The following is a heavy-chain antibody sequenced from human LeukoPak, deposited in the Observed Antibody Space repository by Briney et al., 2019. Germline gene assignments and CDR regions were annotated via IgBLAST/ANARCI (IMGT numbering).Heavy chain of an antibody. J-gene: IGHJ4*02. V-gene: IGHV3-21*01. CDR2: ISSSSSYI. Sequence: GGSLRLSCAASGFTFSSYSMNWVRQAQGKGLEWVSSISSSSSYIYYADSVKGRFTISRDNAKNSLYLQMNSLRAEDTAVYYCARDQGYYDSSGPIDYWGQGTLVTVSS. CDR1: GFTFSSYS. D-gene: IGHD3-22*01. CDR3: ARDQGYYDSSGPIDY.